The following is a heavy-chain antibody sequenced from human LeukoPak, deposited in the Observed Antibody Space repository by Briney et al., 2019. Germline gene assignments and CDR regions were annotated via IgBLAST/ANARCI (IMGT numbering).Heavy chain of an antibody. J-gene: IGHJ4*02. V-gene: IGHV2-5*01. CDR1: GFSLSTSGVG. CDR2: IYWSDDK. CDR3: VHREGATLYGY. D-gene: IGHD1-26*01. Sequence: SGPTLVKPTQTLTLTCTFSGFSLSTSGVGVGWIRQPPGKALEWLAFIYWSDDKRYSPSLKSRLTITKDTSKNQVVLTMTNMDPVDTSTYYCVHREGATLYGYWGQGTLVTVSS.